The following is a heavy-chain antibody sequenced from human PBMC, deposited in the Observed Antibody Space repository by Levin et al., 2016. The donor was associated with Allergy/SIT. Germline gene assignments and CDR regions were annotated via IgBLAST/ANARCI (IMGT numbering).Heavy chain of an antibody. CDR3: ARDLQREQQLLPGYGMDV. D-gene: IGHD6-13*01. J-gene: IGHJ6*02. CDR2: INPSGGST. V-gene: IGHV1-46*01. CDR1: GYTFTSYY. Sequence: ASVKVSCKASGYTFTSYYMHWVRQAPGQGLEWMGIINPSGGSTSYAQKFQGRVTMTRDTSTSTVYMELSSLRSEDTAVYYCARDLQREQQLLPGYGMDVWGQGTTVTVSS.